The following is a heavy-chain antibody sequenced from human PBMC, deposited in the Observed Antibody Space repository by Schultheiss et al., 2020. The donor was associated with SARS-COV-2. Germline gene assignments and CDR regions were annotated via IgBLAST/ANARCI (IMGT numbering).Heavy chain of an antibody. Sequence: SETLSLTCAVSGGSISSGGYSWSWIRQPPGKGLEWIVYIYHSGSTYYNPSLKSRVTISVDTSKNQFSLKLSSVTAADTAVYYCAKGYSSRLEPFDYWGQGTLVTVSS. CDR1: GGSISSGGYS. J-gene: IGHJ4*02. V-gene: IGHV4-30-2*01. D-gene: IGHD6-13*01. CDR2: IYHSGST. CDR3: AKGYSSRLEPFDY.